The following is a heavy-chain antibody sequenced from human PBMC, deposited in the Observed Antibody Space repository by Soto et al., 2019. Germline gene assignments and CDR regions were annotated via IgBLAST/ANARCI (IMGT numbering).Heavy chain of an antibody. CDR1: GYDFSSYG. D-gene: IGHD2-2*01. Sequence: QVQLVQSGAEVKKPGASVKVSCKASGYDFSSYGISWVRQAPGQGLEWMGWISASNGNRVYAQQFQGRVTMTSDTSRTTAYMELRSLRSDDTAVYYCVREPQRNDYWGQGTLVNVSS. V-gene: IGHV1-18*04. J-gene: IGHJ4*02. CDR3: VREPQRNDY. CDR2: ISASNGNR.